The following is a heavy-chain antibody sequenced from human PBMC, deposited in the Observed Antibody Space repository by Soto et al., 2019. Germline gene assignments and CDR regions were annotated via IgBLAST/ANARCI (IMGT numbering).Heavy chain of an antibody. Sequence: ASVKVSCTSSGYTFTSNAIHWVRQAPGQSLEWMGWVNAGNGYTKYLQNFQGRVTITSDTSASTAYMELNSLRSEDTAVYYCARGAHTYGYVFDYWGQGTLVTVSS. CDR2: VNAGNGYT. V-gene: IGHV1-3*01. J-gene: IGHJ4*02. D-gene: IGHD5-18*01. CDR1: GYTFTSNA. CDR3: ARGAHTYGYVFDY.